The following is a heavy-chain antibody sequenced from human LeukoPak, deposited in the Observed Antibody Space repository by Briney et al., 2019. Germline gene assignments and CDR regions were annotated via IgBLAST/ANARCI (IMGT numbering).Heavy chain of an antibody. J-gene: IGHJ4*02. Sequence: GGSLRLSCAASGFIFSSYWMSWVRQAPGKGLEWVANIKQDGSEINYVDSVKGRFTISRDNAKNSLYLQMKSLRAEDTAVYYCARGMGAPDYWGQGTLVTVSS. D-gene: IGHD1-26*01. CDR3: ARGMGAPDY. CDR1: GFIFSSYW. CDR2: IKQDGSEI. V-gene: IGHV3-7*04.